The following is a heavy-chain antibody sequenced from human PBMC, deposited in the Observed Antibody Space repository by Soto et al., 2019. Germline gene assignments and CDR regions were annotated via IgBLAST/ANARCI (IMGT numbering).Heavy chain of an antibody. V-gene: IGHV4-34*01. D-gene: IGHD5-12*01. Sequence: SETLSLTCAVYGGSFSGYYWSWIRQPPGKGLEWIGEINHSGSTNYNPSLKSRVTISVDTSKNQFSLKLSSVTAADAAVYYCARGQASRLRFRMNNWFDPWGQGTLVTVSS. J-gene: IGHJ5*02. CDR1: GGSFSGYY. CDR2: INHSGST. CDR3: ARGQASRLRFRMNNWFDP.